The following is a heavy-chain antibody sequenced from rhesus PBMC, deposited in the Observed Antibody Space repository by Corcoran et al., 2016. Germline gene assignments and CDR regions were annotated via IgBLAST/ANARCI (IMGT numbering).Heavy chain of an antibody. CDR2: ICGGGGSN. CDR3: ARDGGGFYTGTYYH. D-gene: IGHD3-16*01. V-gene: IGHV4S2*01. Sequence: QVQLQESGPGLVKPSETLPLTCAVSCSSISRNYRSWLRQAPGKGPAGIGRICGGGGSNDYNTSLKSRVTISIDTSKNQFSLKLSSVIAADTAVFYCARDGGGFYTGTYYHWGQGVLVTVSS. J-gene: IGHJ4*01. CDR1: CSSISRNY.